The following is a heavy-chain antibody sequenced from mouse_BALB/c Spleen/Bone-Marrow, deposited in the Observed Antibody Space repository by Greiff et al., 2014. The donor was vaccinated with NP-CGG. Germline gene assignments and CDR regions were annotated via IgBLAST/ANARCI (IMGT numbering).Heavy chain of an antibody. CDR1: GFTFSSYT. D-gene: IGHD2-3*01. V-gene: IGHV5-6-4*01. CDR3: TRDLYDGYHYYAMDY. CDR2: ISSGGSYT. Sequence: EVHLVESGGGLVKPGGSLKLSCAASGFTFSSYTMSWVRQTPEKRLEWVATISSGGSYTYYPDSVKGRFTISRDNAKNTLYLQMSGLKSEDTAMYYCTRDLYDGYHYYAMDYWGQGTSVTVSS. J-gene: IGHJ4*01.